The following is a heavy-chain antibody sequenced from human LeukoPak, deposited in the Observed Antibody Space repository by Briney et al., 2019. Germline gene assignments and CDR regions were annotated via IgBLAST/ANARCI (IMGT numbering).Heavy chain of an antibody. Sequence: GGSLRLSCAASGFTFSSYWMSWVRQAPGKGLEWVANIKQDGSEKYYVDSVKGRFTISRDNAKNSLYLQMNSLRAEDTAVYYCARSITIFGVVIIYYYYYMDVWGKGTTVTVSS. CDR2: IKQDGSEK. D-gene: IGHD3-3*01. CDR3: ARSITIFGVVIIYYYYYMDV. CDR1: GFTFSSYW. V-gene: IGHV3-7*01. J-gene: IGHJ6*03.